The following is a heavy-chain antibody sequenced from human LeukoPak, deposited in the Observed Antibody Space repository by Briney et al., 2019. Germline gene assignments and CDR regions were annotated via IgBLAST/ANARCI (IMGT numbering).Heavy chain of an antibody. J-gene: IGHJ4*02. V-gene: IGHV4-59*01. CDR1: GGSISTYY. CDR3: ARRGCFDS. CDR2: IYYTGNA. D-gene: IGHD6-19*01. Sequence: PSETLSLTCTVSGGSISTYYWSWVRQPPGKGLEWIGCIYYTGNATYNPSLKSRVTISVDTSKDQFSLRLSSVTAADTAVYYCARRGCFDSWGRGTLVTVSS.